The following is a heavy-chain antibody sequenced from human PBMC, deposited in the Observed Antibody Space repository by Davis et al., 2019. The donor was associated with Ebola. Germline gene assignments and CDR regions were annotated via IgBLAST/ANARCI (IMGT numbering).Heavy chain of an antibody. Sequence: GGSLRLSCAASGFIFSSYVMSWVRQAPGKGLEWVAAVSGDGEKTHYADSVRGRLTISRDNSRGTVSLQIDYLRAEDTATYYCAKDTSNVWFDVWGQGTMVTVSS. CDR3: AKDTSNVWFDV. J-gene: IGHJ3*01. D-gene: IGHD1-26*01. V-gene: IGHV3-23*01. CDR1: GFIFSSYV. CDR2: VSGDGEKT.